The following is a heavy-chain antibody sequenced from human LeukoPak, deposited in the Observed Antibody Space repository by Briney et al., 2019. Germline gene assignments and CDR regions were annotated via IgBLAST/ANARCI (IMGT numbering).Heavy chain of an antibody. CDR1: GFTFSSYA. CDR2: ISGGGSGT. D-gene: IGHD3/OR15-3a*01. CDR3: VKGTGTKYYYYGVDV. Sequence: PGGSLRLSYAPSGFTFSSYAMSWVRQAPGKGLEWVAVISGGGSGTYYADSVRGRFTISRDNSKNTLYLQMSSLRAEDTAVYYCVKGTGTKYYYYGVDVWGQGTTVTVSS. J-gene: IGHJ6*02. V-gene: IGHV3-23*01.